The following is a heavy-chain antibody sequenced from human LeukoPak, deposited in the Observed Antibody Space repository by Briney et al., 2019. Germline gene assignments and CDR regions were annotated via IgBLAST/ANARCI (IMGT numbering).Heavy chain of an antibody. Sequence: GGSLRLSCAASGFTFSSYSMNWVRQAPGKGLEWVSSISSSSSYIYYADSVKGRITISRDNAKNSLYLQMNGLRAEDTAVYYCASNSGDDWGFDFWGQGTLVTVSS. CDR3: ASNSGDDWGFDF. V-gene: IGHV3-21*01. CDR2: ISSSSSYI. CDR1: GFTFSSYS. D-gene: IGHD5-12*01. J-gene: IGHJ4*02.